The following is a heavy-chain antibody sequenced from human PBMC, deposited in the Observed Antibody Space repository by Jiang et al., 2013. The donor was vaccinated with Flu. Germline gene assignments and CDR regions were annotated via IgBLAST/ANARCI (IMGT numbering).Heavy chain of an antibody. CDR2: INHSGST. D-gene: IGHD3-22*01. J-gene: IGHJ6*02. CDR3: ARLNSSGYRPLYYYYYGMDV. Sequence: QLLESGPGLLKPSETLSLTCAVYGGSFSGYYWSWIRQPPGKGLEWIGEINHSGSTNYNPSLKSRVTISVDTSKNQFSLKLSSVTAADTAVYYCARLNSSGYRPLYYYYYGMDVWGQGTTVTVSS. V-gene: IGHV4-34*01. CDR1: GGSFSGYY.